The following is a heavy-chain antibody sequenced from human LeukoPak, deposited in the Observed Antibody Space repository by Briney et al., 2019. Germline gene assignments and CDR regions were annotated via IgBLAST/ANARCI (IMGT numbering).Heavy chain of an antibody. Sequence: SQTLSLTCAVSGGSISSGGYSWSWIRQPPGKGLEWIGYIYHSGGTYYNPSLKSRVTISVDRSKNQFSLKLSSVTAADTAVYYCARTRITIFGVVIINDYWGQGTLVTVSS. CDR3: ARTRITIFGVVIINDY. J-gene: IGHJ4*02. CDR2: IYHSGGT. D-gene: IGHD3-3*01. CDR1: GGSISSGGYS. V-gene: IGHV4-30-2*01.